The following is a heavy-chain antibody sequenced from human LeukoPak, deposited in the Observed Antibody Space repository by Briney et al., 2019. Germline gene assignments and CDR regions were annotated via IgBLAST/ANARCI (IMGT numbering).Heavy chain of an antibody. J-gene: IGHJ4*02. D-gene: IGHD4-17*01. CDR1: GFTFSGYS. Sequence: GGSLRLSCAASGFTFSGYSMNWVRQAPGKGLEWVSYIYRISNIIDYADSVKSRFTISTDNAKNSLYLQMNSLRDEDTAGYYCARDRDYAFDYWGQGTLVTVSS. CDR3: ARDRDYAFDY. CDR2: IYRISNII. V-gene: IGHV3-48*02.